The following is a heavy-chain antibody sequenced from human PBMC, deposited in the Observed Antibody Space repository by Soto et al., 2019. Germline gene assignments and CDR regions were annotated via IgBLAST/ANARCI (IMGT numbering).Heavy chain of an antibody. D-gene: IGHD4-4*01. CDR3: ARDWDSNYEFAAFDI. CDR2: ISYDGSNK. Sequence: PGGSLRLSCAASGFTFSSYAMHWVRQAPGKGLEWVAVISYDGSNKYYADSVKGRFTISRDNSKNTLYLQMNSLRAEDTAVYYCARDWDSNYEFAAFDIWGQGTMVTVSS. V-gene: IGHV3-30-3*01. J-gene: IGHJ3*02. CDR1: GFTFSSYA.